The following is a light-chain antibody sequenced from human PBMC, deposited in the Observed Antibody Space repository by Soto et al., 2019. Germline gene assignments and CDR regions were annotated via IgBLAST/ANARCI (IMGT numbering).Light chain of an antibody. CDR2: DVN. J-gene: IGLJ1*01. Sequence: QSALTQPPSASGSPGQSVTISCTGTLSDVGGQNLVSWYRQDPGKAPKLIIYDVNQRPSGVPDRFSGSKSGSTASLTVSGLQAEDEADYYCSSYTSISTYVFGTGTKLTVL. CDR1: LSDVGGQNL. CDR3: SSYTSISTYV. V-gene: IGLV2-8*01.